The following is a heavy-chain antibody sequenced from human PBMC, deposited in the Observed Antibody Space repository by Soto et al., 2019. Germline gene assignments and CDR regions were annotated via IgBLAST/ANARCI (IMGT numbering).Heavy chain of an antibody. V-gene: IGHV4-59*01. J-gene: IGHJ4*02. CDR2: IYYSGST. CDR3: ARGRPGYSRSSDY. Sequence: PSETLSLTCTVSGGSISSYYWSWIRQPPGKGLEWIGYIYYSGSTNYNPSLKGRVTISVDTSKNQFSLKLSSVTAADTAVYYCARGRPGYSRSSDYWGQGTLVTVSS. D-gene: IGHD6-6*01. CDR1: GGSISSYY.